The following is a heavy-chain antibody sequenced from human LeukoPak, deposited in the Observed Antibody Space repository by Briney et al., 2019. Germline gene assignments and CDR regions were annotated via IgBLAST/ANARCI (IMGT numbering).Heavy chain of an antibody. CDR1: GYTFTGYD. V-gene: IGHV1-8*01. D-gene: IGHD1-26*01. J-gene: IGHJ4*02. Sequence: ASVKVSCKASGYTFTGYDINWVRQAIGQGLEWMGWMNPSTGDTGYAQKFQGRVTMTRITSVDTAFMELSDLRSEDTAVYYCTRGSLSGSSRDYWGQGTLVTVSS. CDR3: TRGSLSGSSRDY. CDR2: MNPSTGDT.